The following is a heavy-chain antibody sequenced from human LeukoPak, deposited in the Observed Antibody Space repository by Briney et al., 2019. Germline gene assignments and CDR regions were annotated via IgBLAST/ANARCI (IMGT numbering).Heavy chain of an antibody. CDR2: INHSGST. CDR1: GGAFSGYY. Sequence: KPSETLSLNCAFYGGAFSGYYWRWIRQPPGKGLEWIGEINHSGSTNYNPSLKSRVTISVDTSKNQFSLKLSSVTAADTAVYYCARGPERRRYFDYWGQGTLVTVSS. V-gene: IGHV4-34*01. D-gene: IGHD1-14*01. CDR3: ARGPERRRYFDY. J-gene: IGHJ4*02.